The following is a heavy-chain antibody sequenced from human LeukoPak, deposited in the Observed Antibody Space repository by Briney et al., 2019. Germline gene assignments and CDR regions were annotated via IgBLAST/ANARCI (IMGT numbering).Heavy chain of an antibody. V-gene: IGHV1-2*02. CDR3: ARGTTIITGGDF. CDR1: GNTFTDLS. CDR2: INPNSGDT. Sequence: GASVKVSCKVSGNTFTDLSMNWVRQAPGKGLEWMGWINPNSGDTNYAQKFQGRVTMTRDTSISTAYMDLSRLRSDDTAVYYCARGTTIITGGDFWGQGTLVTVSS. J-gene: IGHJ4*02. D-gene: IGHD4-11*01.